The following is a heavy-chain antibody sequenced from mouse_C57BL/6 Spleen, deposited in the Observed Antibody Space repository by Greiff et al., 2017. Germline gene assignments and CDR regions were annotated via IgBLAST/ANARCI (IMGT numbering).Heavy chain of an antibody. V-gene: IGHV1-61*01. J-gene: IGHJ4*01. Sequence: QVQLKQPGAELVRPGSSVKLSCKASGYTFTSYWMDWVKQRPGQGLEWIGNIYPSDSETHYNQKFKDKATLTVDKSSSTAYMQLSSLTSEDSAVYYCARYSGDYAMDYWGQGTSVTVSS. CDR3: ARYSGDYAMDY. CDR2: IYPSDSET. CDR1: GYTFTSYW.